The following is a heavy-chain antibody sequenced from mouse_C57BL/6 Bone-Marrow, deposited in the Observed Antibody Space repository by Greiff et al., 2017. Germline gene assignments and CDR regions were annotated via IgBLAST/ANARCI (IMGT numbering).Heavy chain of an antibody. CDR3: ARDSYSSYVRWFAY. CDR2: ISDGGSYT. V-gene: IGHV5-4*01. J-gene: IGHJ3*01. Sequence: EVMLVESGGGLVKPGGSLKLSCAASGFTFSSYAMSWFRPPPEKRLEWVATISDGGSYTYYPDNVKGRFTISRDNAKNNLYLQMSHLKSEDTAMYYCARDSYSSYVRWFAYWGQGTLVTVSA. D-gene: IGHD2-5*01. CDR1: GFTFSSYA.